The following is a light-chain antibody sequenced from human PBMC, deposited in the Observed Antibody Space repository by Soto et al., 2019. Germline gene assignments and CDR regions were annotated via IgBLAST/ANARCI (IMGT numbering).Light chain of an antibody. Sequence: DIVMTQSPDSLAVSLGERATINCKSSQSVLYSSNNKNYLAWYQQKPGKPAKLLIYWASTRDSGVPDRFSGSGSGTDFTLTISSLQAEDVAVYYGQQYYSTPWTFGQGTKVEIK. CDR3: QQYYSTPWT. CDR1: QSVLYSSNNKNY. V-gene: IGKV4-1*01. J-gene: IGKJ1*01. CDR2: WAS.